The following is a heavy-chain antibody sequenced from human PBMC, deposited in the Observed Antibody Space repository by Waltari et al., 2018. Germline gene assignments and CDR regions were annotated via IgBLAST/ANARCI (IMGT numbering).Heavy chain of an antibody. J-gene: IGHJ6*02. D-gene: IGHD6-13*01. CDR2: MYVGGAT. V-gene: IGHV3-66*01. CDR3: VRDIPRDDSSCDV. Sequence: EEQLVESGGGSVQPGGSLRLACAASGLTISRNYMNWVRQAPGKGLGGVAVMYVGGATQYADSVKDRFIISRDNSKNTLYLQMHSLRVDDTAVYYCVRDIPRDDSSCDVWGQGTTVIVSS. CDR1: GLTISRNY.